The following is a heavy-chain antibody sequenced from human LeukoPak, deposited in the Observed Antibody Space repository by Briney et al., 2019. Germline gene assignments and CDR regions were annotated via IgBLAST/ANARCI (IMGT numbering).Heavy chain of an antibody. CDR2: INPKNGDT. CDR3: AKRSSSSWTEYFQH. CDR1: GYTFTDYY. J-gene: IGHJ1*01. V-gene: IGHV1-2*02. D-gene: IGHD6-13*01. Sequence: ASVKVSCKASGYTFTDYYIHWVRQAPGQGLEWMGWINPKNGDTNYAQKFRGRVAMTRDTPISTAYMELSRVRSDDTAVFYCAKRSSSSWTEYFQHWGQGTLVTVSS.